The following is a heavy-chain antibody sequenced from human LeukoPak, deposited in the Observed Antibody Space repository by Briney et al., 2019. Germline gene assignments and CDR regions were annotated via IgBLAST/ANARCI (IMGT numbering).Heavy chain of an antibody. CDR3: AKDNPSYDILTGYPTNYYYYYGMDV. CDR2: ISGSGGST. CDR1: GFTFSSYA. D-gene: IGHD3-9*01. J-gene: IGHJ6*02. Sequence: PGGSLRLSCAASGFTFSSYAMSWVRQAPGKGLEWVSAISGSGGSTYYADSVKGRFTISRDNSKNTLYLQMNSLRAKDTAVYYCAKDNPSYDILTGYPTNYYYYYGMDVWGQGTTVTVSS. V-gene: IGHV3-23*01.